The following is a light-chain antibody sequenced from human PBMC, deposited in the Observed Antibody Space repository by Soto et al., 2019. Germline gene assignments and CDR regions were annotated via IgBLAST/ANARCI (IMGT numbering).Light chain of an antibody. J-gene: IGKJ5*01. CDR2: DAS. Sequence: EIVLTQSPATLSVSPGERATLSCRASQSVSGDLAWYHHKPGQAPRLLIYDASTRALDTPARFAGSGAGTDFTLTISSLEPEDFAVYFCQHRYNWPATFGQGTRLEIK. V-gene: IGKV3-11*01. CDR3: QHRYNWPAT. CDR1: QSVSGD.